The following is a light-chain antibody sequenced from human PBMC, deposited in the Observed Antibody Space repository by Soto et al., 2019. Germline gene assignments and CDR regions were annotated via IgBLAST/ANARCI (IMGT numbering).Light chain of an antibody. Sequence: QSVLTQPPSASASLGASVTLTCTLSSCCSNYKVDWYQQRPGKGPRFVMRVGTGGIVGSKGDGIPDRFSVLGSGLNRYLTIKNIQEEDESDYHCGADHGSGSNFVYVFGTGTKVTVL. J-gene: IGLJ1*01. CDR2: VGTGGIVG. CDR1: SCCSNYK. CDR3: GADHGSGSNFVYV. V-gene: IGLV9-49*01.